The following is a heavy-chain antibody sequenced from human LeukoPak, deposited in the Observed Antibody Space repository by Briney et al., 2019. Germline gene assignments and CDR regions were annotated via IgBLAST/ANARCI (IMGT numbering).Heavy chain of an antibody. CDR1: GYSFTSYW. D-gene: IGHD6-13*01. Sequence: GESLKISCKGSGYSFTSYWIAWVRHMPGKGLDWMGIIYLGDSDTRYSPSFQGQVTISADKSISTAYLQWSSLKASDTAMYYCAGLSSSWYGDIWGQGTMVTVSS. V-gene: IGHV5-51*01. CDR3: AGLSSSWYGDI. CDR2: IYLGDSDT. J-gene: IGHJ3*02.